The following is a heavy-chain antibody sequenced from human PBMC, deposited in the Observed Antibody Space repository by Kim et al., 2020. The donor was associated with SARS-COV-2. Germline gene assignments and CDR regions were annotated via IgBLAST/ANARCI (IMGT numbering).Heavy chain of an antibody. D-gene: IGHD3-9*01. V-gene: IGHV3-33*05. CDR1: GFTFSSYG. J-gene: IGHJ6*01. Sequence: GGSLRLSCAASGFTFSSYGMHWVRQAPGKGLEWVAVISYDGSNKYYADSVKGRFTISRDNSKNTLYMQMNSLRAEDTAVYYCARDNYDILTGYYYSGGM. CDR3: ARDNYDILTGYYYSGGM. CDR2: ISYDGSNK.